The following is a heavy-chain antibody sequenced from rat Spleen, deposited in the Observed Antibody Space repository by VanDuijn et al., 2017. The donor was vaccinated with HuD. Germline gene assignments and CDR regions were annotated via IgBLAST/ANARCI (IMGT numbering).Heavy chain of an antibody. J-gene: IGHJ2*01. CDR1: GFNFKNHY. CDR2: ISTSGTRT. CDR3: RTELGHY. Sequence: EVQLVESGGGLVQPGRSLKLSCAASGFNFKNHYMAWVRQAPKKGLEWVATISTSGTRTYFLDSVKGRFTISRDNAEGSLYLQMNSLKSEDTATYYCRTELGHYWGQGVMVTVSS. D-gene: IGHD4-6*01. V-gene: IGHV5-20*01.